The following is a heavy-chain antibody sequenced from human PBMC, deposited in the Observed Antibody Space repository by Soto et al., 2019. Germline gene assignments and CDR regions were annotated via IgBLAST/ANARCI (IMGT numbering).Heavy chain of an antibody. J-gene: IGHJ4*02. CDR1: GASVTSDDYY. CDR3: ARDPTFYYASSGYGGSYFDY. Sequence: PSETLSLTCAVSGASVTSDDYYWSWIRQPPGKGLEWIGYIYHSGSTYYNPSLKSRVSISIDTSQNQFSLKLTSLTAADTAVYYCARDPTFYYASSGYGGSYFDYWGQGSRVTVSS. D-gene: IGHD3-22*01. V-gene: IGHV4-30-4*01. CDR2: IYHSGST.